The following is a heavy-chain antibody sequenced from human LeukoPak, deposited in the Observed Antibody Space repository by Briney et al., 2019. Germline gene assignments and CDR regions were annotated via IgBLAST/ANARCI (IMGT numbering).Heavy chain of an antibody. Sequence: GGSLRLSCVASGFTFNSYGIHWVRQTPGKGLEWVAVTWYDGSNKYYADSVKGRFTISRGNAKNSLYLQMNSLRAEDTAVYYCARDQNFWSGYTFYGMDVWGQGTTVTVSS. CDR2: TWYDGSNK. J-gene: IGHJ6*02. CDR1: GFTFNSYG. CDR3: ARDQNFWSGYTFYGMDV. D-gene: IGHD3-3*01. V-gene: IGHV3-33*01.